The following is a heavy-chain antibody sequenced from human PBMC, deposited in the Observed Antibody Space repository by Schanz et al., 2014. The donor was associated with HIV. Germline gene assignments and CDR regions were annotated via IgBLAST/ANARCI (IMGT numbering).Heavy chain of an antibody. D-gene: IGHD6-13*01. CDR1: GFTFSSFA. CDR2: ISYEGSKR. Sequence: QVQLVESGGGVVQPGRSLRLSCAASGFTFSSFAMHWVRQAPGKGLEWVTLISYEGSKRYYADSVKGRFIISRDNSRNTLFLQMNNLRVEDTAVYFCARDAEGSWKWGYFDYGGQGILVTVSS. V-gene: IGHV3-30-3*01. CDR3: ARDAEGSWKWGYFDY. J-gene: IGHJ4*02.